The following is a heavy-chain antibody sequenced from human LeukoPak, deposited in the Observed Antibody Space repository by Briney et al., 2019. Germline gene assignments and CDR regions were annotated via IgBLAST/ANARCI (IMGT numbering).Heavy chain of an antibody. CDR1: GLAFSNFG. CDR3: AKDFLWFGDPPQAFDI. Sequence: GGSLRLSCGASGLAFSNFGMHWVRQAPGKGLEWVAFVGIDGRQTYYVNSVKGRFTISRDNSKNTLYLQMNSLRAEDTAVYYCAKDFLWFGDPPQAFDIWGQGTMVTVSS. V-gene: IGHV3-30*02. J-gene: IGHJ3*02. D-gene: IGHD3-10*01. CDR2: VGIDGRQT.